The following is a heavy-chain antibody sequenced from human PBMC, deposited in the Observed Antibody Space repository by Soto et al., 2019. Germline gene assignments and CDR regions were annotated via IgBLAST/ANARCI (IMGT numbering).Heavy chain of an antibody. J-gene: IGHJ4*02. CDR2: ISSNGGST. CDR1: GFTFSSYA. CDR3: VKLNYYDSSGYVDY. D-gene: IGHD3-22*01. Sequence: GGSLRLSCSAXGFTFSSYAMHWVRQAPGKGLEYVSAISSNGGSTYYADSVKGRFTISRDNSKNTLYLQMSSLRAEDTAVYYCVKLNYYDSSGYVDYWGQGTLVTVSS. V-gene: IGHV3-64D*08.